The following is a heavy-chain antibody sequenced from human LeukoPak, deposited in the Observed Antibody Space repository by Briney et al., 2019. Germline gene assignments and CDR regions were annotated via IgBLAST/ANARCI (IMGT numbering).Heavy chain of an antibody. CDR3: ARSSGTGTFSY. CDR2: VYYGRSP. Sequence: SETLSLTCTVSGDSISRSTYYWAWIRQPPGKGLEWIGSVYYGRSPYFNPSLESRATISVDTSKKHFSLKMSSVTAADTAVYYCARSSGTGTFSYWGQGTLVTVSS. CDR1: GDSISRSTYY. J-gene: IGHJ4*02. D-gene: IGHD6-25*01. V-gene: IGHV4-39*02.